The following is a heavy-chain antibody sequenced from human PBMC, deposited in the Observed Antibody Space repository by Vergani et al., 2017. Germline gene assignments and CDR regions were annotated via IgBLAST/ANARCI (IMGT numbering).Heavy chain of an antibody. D-gene: IGHD3-10*01. CDR3: ARDRYYLCSGSYPYFYYYRLDV. CDR1: GFTFSSYS. V-gene: IGHV3-21*01. Sequence: EVQLVESGGGLVKRGGSLRLSCAASGFTFSSYSMNWVRQAPGKGLEWVSSISSSSSYIHYSDSLKGRFTISRDNAKSSLYLQMNSLRSEDTGVYYCARDRYYLCSGSYPYFYYYRLDVWGQGTAVTVSS. CDR2: ISSSSSYI. J-gene: IGHJ6*02.